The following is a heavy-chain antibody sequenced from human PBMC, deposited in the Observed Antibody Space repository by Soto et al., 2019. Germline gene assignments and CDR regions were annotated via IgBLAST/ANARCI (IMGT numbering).Heavy chain of an antibody. Sequence: QVQLQESGPGLVKPSQTLSLTCTVSGGSISNVNYCWSWIRQSPDKGLEWIGHLYNGGTTYNNPSLTSRVAISIAASNNQFSLKLSSVSAADTAGYYCARGPSGDKVDSWGQGTLVTVSS. D-gene: IGHD7-27*01. CDR1: GGSISNVNYC. CDR2: LYNGGTT. J-gene: IGHJ4*02. V-gene: IGHV4-30-4*01. CDR3: ARGPSGDKVDS.